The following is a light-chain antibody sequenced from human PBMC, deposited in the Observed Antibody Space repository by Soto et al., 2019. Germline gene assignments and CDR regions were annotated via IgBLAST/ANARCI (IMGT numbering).Light chain of an antibody. CDR2: GAS. CDR3: QQYGSSGT. V-gene: IGKV3-20*01. J-gene: IGKJ1*01. Sequence: MVLTQSPGTRSLSPWERATRSCGASRSVSNNYLAWYQQKPGQAPRLLIYGASNRATGIPDRFSGSGSGTDFTLTISRLEPEDFAVYYCQQYGSSGTFGQGTKVDIK. CDR1: RSVSNNY.